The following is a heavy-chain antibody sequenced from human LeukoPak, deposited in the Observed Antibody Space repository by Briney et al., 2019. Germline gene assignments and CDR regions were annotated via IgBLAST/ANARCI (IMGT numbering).Heavy chain of an antibody. D-gene: IGHD3-16*01. CDR2: ISYDGSNK. Sequence: PGRSLRLSCAASGFTFSSYAMHWVRQAPGKGLEWVAVISYDGSNKYYADSVKGRFTISRDNSKNTLYLQMNSLRAEDTAVYYCARGIMTPYYMDVWGKGTTVSVSS. CDR1: GFTFSSYA. V-gene: IGHV3-30*04. J-gene: IGHJ6*03. CDR3: ARGIMTPYYMDV.